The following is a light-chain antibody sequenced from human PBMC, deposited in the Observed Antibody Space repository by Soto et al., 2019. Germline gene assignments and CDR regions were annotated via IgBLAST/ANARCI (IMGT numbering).Light chain of an antibody. V-gene: IGKV1-12*01. CDR2: GAS. J-gene: IGKJ4*01. CDR1: RDISNS. Sequence: DIQMTQSPSSVSASVGDRLTITCRASRDISNSLAWYQQTPGKAPKLLLRGASSLHRGVPSRFSGGGAGTEFTLTISSLQPEDFATYYCVQHHSFPITFGGGTKVEIK. CDR3: VQHHSFPIT.